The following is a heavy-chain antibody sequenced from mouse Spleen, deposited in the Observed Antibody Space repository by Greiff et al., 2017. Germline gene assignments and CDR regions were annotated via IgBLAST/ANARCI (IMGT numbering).Heavy chain of an antibody. Sequence: EVHLVESGGGLVQSGRSLRLSCATSGFTFSDFYMEWVRQAPGKGLEWIAASRNKANDYTTEYSASVKGRFIVSRDTSQSILYLQMNALRAEDTAIYYCARGWNFDYWGQGTTLTVSS. CDR3: ARGWNFDY. CDR1: GFTFSDFY. D-gene: IGHD2-3*01. CDR2: SRNKANDYTT. J-gene: IGHJ2*01. V-gene: IGHV7-1*01.